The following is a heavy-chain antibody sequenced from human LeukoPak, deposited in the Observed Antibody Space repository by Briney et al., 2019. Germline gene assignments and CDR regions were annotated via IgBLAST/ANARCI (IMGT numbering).Heavy chain of an antibody. Sequence: PSETLSLTCTVSGGSIGSFYWNWIRQPPGKGLEWIGYVYSSGNTNYNPSLKSRVIISVDTSKNQFSLKLSSVTAADTAMYYCARHLWGVPGYPYGRGIDYWGRETLVTVSS. CDR1: GGSIGSFY. CDR2: VYSSGNT. D-gene: IGHD5-18*01. J-gene: IGHJ4*02. V-gene: IGHV4-59*01. CDR3: ARHLWGVPGYPYGRGIDY.